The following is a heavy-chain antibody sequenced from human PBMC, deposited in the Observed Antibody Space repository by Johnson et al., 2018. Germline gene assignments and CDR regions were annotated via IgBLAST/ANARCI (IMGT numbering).Heavy chain of an antibody. D-gene: IGHD6-13*01. CDR2: LSDDGSAI. V-gene: IGHV3-30*18. J-gene: IGHJ6*03. CDR1: GFTFSSFG. CDR3: AKFYSSIWYNWGHYYVDV. Sequence: VQLLESGGGVVQPGTSLRLSCEASGFTFSSFGIHWVRQAPGKGLDWGAVLSDDGSAIYSADSVQGRLTISRDNSKNTLFLQMNSRSAEDTAVYYCAKFYSSIWYNWGHYYVDVWGKGTTVIVSS.